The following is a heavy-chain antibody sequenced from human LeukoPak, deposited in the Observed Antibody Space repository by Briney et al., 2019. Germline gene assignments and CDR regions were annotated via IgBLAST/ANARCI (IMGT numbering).Heavy chain of an antibody. CDR3: ARMVYYYDSSGYNYYFHY. Sequence: GGSLRLSCAASGFTVSSNYMSWVRQAPGKGLEWVSVIYSGGSTYYADSVKGRFTISRDNSKNTLSLQMNGLRAEDTAVYYCARMVYYYDSSGYNYYFHYWGQGTLVTVPS. CDR2: IYSGGST. V-gene: IGHV3-66*01. J-gene: IGHJ4*02. D-gene: IGHD3-22*01. CDR1: GFTVSSNY.